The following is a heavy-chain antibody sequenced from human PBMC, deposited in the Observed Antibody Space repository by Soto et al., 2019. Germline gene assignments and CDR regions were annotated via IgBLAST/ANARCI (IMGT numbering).Heavy chain of an antibody. D-gene: IGHD4-17*01. V-gene: IGHV1-69*02. J-gene: IGHJ4*02. Sequence: QVQLVQSGAEVKKPGSSVKVSCKASGGTFSSYTISWVRQAPGQGLEWMGRIIPILGIANYAQKFQGRVTITADKSTSTAYMELSSLRSEDTAVYYCARDQVYGDYYFDYWGQGTLVTVSS. CDR3: ARDQVYGDYYFDY. CDR1: GGTFSSYT. CDR2: IIPILGIA.